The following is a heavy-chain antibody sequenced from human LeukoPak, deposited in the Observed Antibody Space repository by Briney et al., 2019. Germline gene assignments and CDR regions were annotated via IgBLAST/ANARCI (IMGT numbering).Heavy chain of an antibody. J-gene: IGHJ3*02. D-gene: IGHD3-10*01. CDR3: ASGWFGEIDAFDI. CDR2: INHSGST. CDR1: GGSFSGYY. Sequence: PSETLSLTCAVYGGSFSGYYWSWIRQPPGKGLEWIGEINHSGSTNYNPSLKSRVTISVDTSKNQFSLKLSSVTAADTAVYYCASGWFGEIDAFDIWGQGTMVTVSS. V-gene: IGHV4-34*01.